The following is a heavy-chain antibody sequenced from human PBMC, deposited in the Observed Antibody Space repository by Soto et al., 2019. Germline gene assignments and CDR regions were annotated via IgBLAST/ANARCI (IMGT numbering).Heavy chain of an antibody. V-gene: IGHV1-69*06. D-gene: IGHD5-12*01. Sequence: ASVKVSCKASGGTFSSYAISWVRQAPGQGLEWMGGIIPIFGTANYAQKFQGRVTITADKSTSTAYMELGSLRSEDTAVYYCASKVSGYSGYDSTYYFDYWGQGTLVTVS. CDR1: GGTFSSYA. J-gene: IGHJ4*02. CDR3: ASKVSGYSGYDSTYYFDY. CDR2: IIPIFGTA.